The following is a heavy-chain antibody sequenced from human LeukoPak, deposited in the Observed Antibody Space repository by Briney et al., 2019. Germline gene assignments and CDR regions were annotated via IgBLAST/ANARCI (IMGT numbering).Heavy chain of an antibody. CDR3: AKGCYGSGSYVDY. J-gene: IGHJ4*02. Sequence: TGGSLRLSCAASGFTFDDYAMHWVRHAPGRGLGWVSFFSWNSGIRGYADSVKGRFTISRDNAKNSLYLQMKSLRAEDTALYYCAKGCYGSGSYVDYWGQGSLVIVSS. CDR2: FSWNSGIR. D-gene: IGHD3-10*01. CDR1: GFTFDDYA. V-gene: IGHV3-9*01.